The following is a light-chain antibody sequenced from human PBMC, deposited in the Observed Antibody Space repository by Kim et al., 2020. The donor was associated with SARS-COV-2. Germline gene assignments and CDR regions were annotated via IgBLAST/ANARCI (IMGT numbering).Light chain of an antibody. CDR1: QGISSW. V-gene: IGKV1-12*01. CDR2: AAS. CDR3: QQDNSYPWT. Sequence: ASVGDRVTITCRASQGISSWLAWYQQKPGKAPKVLIYAASILESGVPSRFSGSGSGTEFTLTISSLQPDDFATYYCQQDNSYPWTFGQGTKVDIK. J-gene: IGKJ1*01.